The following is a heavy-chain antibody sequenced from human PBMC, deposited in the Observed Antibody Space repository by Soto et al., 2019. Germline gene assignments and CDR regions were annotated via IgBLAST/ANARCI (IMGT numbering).Heavy chain of an antibody. D-gene: IGHD6-6*01. CDR1: GYTFTGYY. CDR3: ARDSSSDGMDV. Sequence: EIKKRGASVKVSCKASGYTFTGYYMHWVRQAPGQGLEWMGWINPNSGGTNYAQKFQGWVTMTRDTSISAAYMELSRLRSDDTAVYYCARDSSSDGMDVWGQGTTVTVSS. J-gene: IGHJ6*02. V-gene: IGHV1-2*04. CDR2: INPNSGGT.